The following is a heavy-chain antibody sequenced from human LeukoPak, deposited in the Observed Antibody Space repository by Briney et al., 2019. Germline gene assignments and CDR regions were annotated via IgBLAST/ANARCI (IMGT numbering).Heavy chain of an antibody. CDR3: VKEGGHCSGGSCYPGYNWFDP. D-gene: IGHD2-15*01. V-gene: IGHV3-30*02. Sequence: RPGGSLRLSCAASGFTFSSYGMHWVRQAPGKGLEWVAFIRYDGSNKYYADSVKGRFTISRDNSKNTLYLQMNSLRAEDTAVYYCVKEGGHCSGGSCYPGYNWFDPWGQGTLVTVSS. CDR2: IRYDGSNK. CDR1: GFTFSSYG. J-gene: IGHJ5*02.